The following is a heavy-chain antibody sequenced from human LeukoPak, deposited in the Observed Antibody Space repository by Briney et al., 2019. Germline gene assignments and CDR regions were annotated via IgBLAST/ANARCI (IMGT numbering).Heavy chain of an antibody. D-gene: IGHD5-18*01. CDR2: ISTYNGNR. CDR1: GSTFTTYG. Sequence: GAPGRVSCRPAGSTFTTYGITWGRQAPGQGLEWLGWISTYNGNRNYTQKLQGRVTMTTDTSTSTAYMKLRSLRSDDTAMYYCARDRMDTGTYFDYWGQGTLVTVSS. V-gene: IGHV1-18*01. J-gene: IGHJ4*02. CDR3: ARDRMDTGTYFDY.